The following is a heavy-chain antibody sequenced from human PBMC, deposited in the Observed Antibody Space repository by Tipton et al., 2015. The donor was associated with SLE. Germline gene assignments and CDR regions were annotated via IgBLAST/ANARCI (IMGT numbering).Heavy chain of an antibody. CDR1: GYSISSGYY. Sequence: LRLSCAVSGYSISSGYYWGWIRQPPGKGLEWIGSIYHSGSTYYNPSLKSRVTISVDTSKNQFSLKLSSVTAADTAVYYCARDRDDSSGLYYFDYWGQGTLVTVSS. V-gene: IGHV4-38-2*02. CDR3: ARDRDDSSGLYYFDY. D-gene: IGHD3-22*01. CDR2: IYHSGST. J-gene: IGHJ4*02.